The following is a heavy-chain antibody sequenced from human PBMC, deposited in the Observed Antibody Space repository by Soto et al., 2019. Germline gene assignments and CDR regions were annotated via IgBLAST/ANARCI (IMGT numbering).Heavy chain of an antibody. J-gene: IGHJ4*02. CDR1: GLTFSIYG. D-gene: IGHD5-18*01. CDR2: ISNDGTTK. Sequence: QVQLVESGGGVVQPGRSLRLSCAASGLTFSIYGMHWVRQAPGKGLEWLAVISNDGTTKYFADSVRGRFTTSRDNSMNTLYLQMNSLRPEDTGVYYCAKDREDTAMILDHCGQGNLVTVSS. CDR3: AKDREDTAMILDH. V-gene: IGHV3-30*18.